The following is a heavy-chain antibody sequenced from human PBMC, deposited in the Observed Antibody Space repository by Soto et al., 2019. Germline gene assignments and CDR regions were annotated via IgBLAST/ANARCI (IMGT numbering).Heavy chain of an antibody. Sequence: GGSLRLSCAASGFTFSSYDMHWVRQATGKGLEWVSAIGTAGDTYYPGSVKGGFTISRENAKNTLYLQMNSLRAEDTAVYYCARDGGSWKVVPNSGVWFDPWGQGTLVTVSS. J-gene: IGHJ5*02. CDR3: ARDGGSWKVVPNSGVWFDP. CDR1: GFTFSSYD. D-gene: IGHD3-16*01. V-gene: IGHV3-13*01. CDR2: IGTAGDT.